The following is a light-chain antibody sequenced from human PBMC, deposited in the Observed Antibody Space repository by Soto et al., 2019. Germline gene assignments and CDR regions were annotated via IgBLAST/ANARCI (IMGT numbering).Light chain of an antibody. CDR2: QAS. CDR3: QHYNSYSEA. Sequence: DIQMTQSPSSLSASVVDIVKITFPSTHSISIYVNFYQQTPGKAPKLLIYQASTLKSGVPSRFSGSGSGTEFTLTISSLQPDDFATYYCQHYNSYSEAFGQGTKVDIK. J-gene: IGKJ1*01. V-gene: IGKV1-5*03. CDR1: HSISIY.